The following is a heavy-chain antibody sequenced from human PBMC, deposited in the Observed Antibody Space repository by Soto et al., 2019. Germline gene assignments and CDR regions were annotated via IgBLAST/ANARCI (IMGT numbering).Heavy chain of an antibody. CDR3: ARDSVRDYLYYYYGLDV. CDR1: GFTFSSYT. J-gene: IGHJ6*02. CDR2: IGTSSSYI. D-gene: IGHD4-17*01. V-gene: IGHV3-21*01. Sequence: PWGSLRLSCAASGFTFSSYTMNWVRQAPGRGLEWVSSIGTSSSYIYYADSVKGRFTISRDNAKNSLFLQMNSLRADDTAVYYCARDSVRDYLYYYYGLDVWGQGTTVTVSS.